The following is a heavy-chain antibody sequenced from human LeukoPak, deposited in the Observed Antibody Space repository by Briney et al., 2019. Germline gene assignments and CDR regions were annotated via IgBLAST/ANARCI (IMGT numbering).Heavy chain of an antibody. V-gene: IGHV4-39*01. CDR3: ARLHSTPYYYMDV. CDR2: TYYSGST. J-gene: IGHJ6*03. CDR1: GGSISSSSYY. Sequence: PSETLSLTCTVSGGSISSSSYYWGWIRQPPGKGLEWIGSTYYSGSTYYNPSLKSRVTISVDTSKNQFSLKLSSVTAADTAVYYCARLHSTPYYYMDVWGKGTTVTISS.